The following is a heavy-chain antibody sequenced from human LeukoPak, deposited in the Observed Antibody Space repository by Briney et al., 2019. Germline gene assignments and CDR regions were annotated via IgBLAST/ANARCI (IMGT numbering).Heavy chain of an antibody. CDR3: ARDKGRYFGSKTYYNDFFDY. CDR2: IIPIFGTA. CDR1: GGTFSNYA. D-gene: IGHD3-10*01. J-gene: IGHJ4*02. V-gene: IGHV1-69*15. Sequence: SVKVSCKTSGGTFSNYAISWVRQAPGQGLEWMGRIIPIFGTANYAQKFQGRVTIIADQSSSTAYMELSSLSSEDTAMYYCARDKGRYFGSKTYYNDFFDYWGQGTLVTVSS.